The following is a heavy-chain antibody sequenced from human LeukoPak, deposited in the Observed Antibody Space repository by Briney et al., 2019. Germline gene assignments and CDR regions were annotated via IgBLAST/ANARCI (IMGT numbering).Heavy chain of an antibody. CDR1: GFTFSSYG. J-gene: IGHJ4*02. D-gene: IGHD1-26*01. V-gene: IGHV3-33*01. CDR3: ARDLERYLIDY. Sequence: GGSLRLSCAASGFTFSSYGMHWVRQAPGKGLEWVAVIWYDGSNKYYADSVKGRFTISGDNSKNTLYLQMNSLRAEDTAVYYCARDLERYLIDYWGQGTLVTVSS. CDR2: IWYDGSNK.